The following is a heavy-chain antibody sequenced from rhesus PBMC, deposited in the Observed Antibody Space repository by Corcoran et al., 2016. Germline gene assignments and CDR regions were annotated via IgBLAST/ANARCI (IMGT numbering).Heavy chain of an antibody. J-gene: IGHJ4*01. CDR3: AAEGDYGSSFDY. CDR2: ISWCGGRT. CDR1: GFTFDDYA. V-gene: IGHV3-201*01. Sequence: EVQLVESGGGVVQPGGSLRLSCAASGFTFDDYAIHWVRQAPGKGLEWVSGISWCGGRTSYADSVKGQFTISRDNAKNSLYLQMGSLRAEDTALYYCAAEGDYGSSFDYWGQGVLVTVSS. D-gene: IGHD4-29*01.